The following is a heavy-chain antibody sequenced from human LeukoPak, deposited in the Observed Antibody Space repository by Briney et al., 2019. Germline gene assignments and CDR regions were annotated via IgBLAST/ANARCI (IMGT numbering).Heavy chain of an antibody. V-gene: IGHV3-21*01. CDR3: ATGTGTHNWFDP. J-gene: IGHJ5*02. D-gene: IGHD1-1*01. CDR2: ISSSSSYI. CDR1: GFTFSHYA. Sequence: GPSLRLSCAASGFTFSHYAMNWVRQAPGKGLEWVSSISSSSSYIYYADSVKGRFTISRDNAKNSLYLQMNSLRAEDTAVYYCATGTGTHNWFDPWGQGTLVTVSS.